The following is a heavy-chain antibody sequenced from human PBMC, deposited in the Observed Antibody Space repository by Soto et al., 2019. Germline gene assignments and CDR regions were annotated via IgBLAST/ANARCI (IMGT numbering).Heavy chain of an antibody. CDR3: SRGRSVSNHDDFAY. V-gene: IGHV3-30-3*01. J-gene: IGHJ4*02. Sequence: QVQLLESGGGVGQPGRSLRLSCAASGFTLSSYSMHWVRQAPGKGLDWVAAMSYDGSSKYFDDSVKGRFTISRDNSKTTPSLQMNSLGAEDSAVYYCSRGRSVSNHDDFAYGGQGTLVTVSS. D-gene: IGHD3-3*01. CDR1: GFTLSSYS. CDR2: MSYDGSSK.